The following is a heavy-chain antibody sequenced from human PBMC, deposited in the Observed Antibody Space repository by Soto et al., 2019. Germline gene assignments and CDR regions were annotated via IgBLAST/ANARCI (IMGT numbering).Heavy chain of an antibody. CDR1: SGSISTYY. V-gene: IGHV4-59*08. CDR2: IYYTGST. J-gene: IGHJ4*02. CDR3: ARLSSSGDYYFDY. Sequence: SETLSLTCTVSSGSISTYYWSWIRQPPGKGLEWIGYIYYTGSTTYNPSLKSRVTISVDTSKNQFSLKLSSVTAADTAVYYCARLSSSGDYYFDYWGQGTLVTVSS. D-gene: IGHD6-19*01.